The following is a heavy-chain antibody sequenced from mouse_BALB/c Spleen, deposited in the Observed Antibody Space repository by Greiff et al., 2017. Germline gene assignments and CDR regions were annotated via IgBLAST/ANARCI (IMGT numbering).Heavy chain of an antibody. V-gene: IGHV5-6-2*01. CDR3: ARHGNGNYSWFAY. CDR2: INSNGGST. D-gene: IGHD2-1*01. J-gene: IGHJ3*01. CDR1: GFTFSSYY. Sequence: EVMLVESGGGLVKLGGSLKLSCAASGFTFSSYYMSWVRQTPEKRLELVAAINSNGGSTYYPDTVKGRFTISRDNAKNTLYLQMSSLKSEDTALYYCARHGNGNYSWFAYWGQGTLVTVSA.